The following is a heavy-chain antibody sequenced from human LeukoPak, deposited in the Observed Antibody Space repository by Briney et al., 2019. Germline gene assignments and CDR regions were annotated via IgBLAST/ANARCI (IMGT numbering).Heavy chain of an antibody. D-gene: IGHD2-15*01. CDR3: ANLERKGLVVVAAGPAFDI. CDR2: ISGSGGST. Sequence: GGSLRPSCAASGFTFSSYAMSWVRQAPGKGLEWVSAISGSGGSTYYADSVKGRFTISRDNSKNTLYLQMNSLRAEDTAVYYCANLERKGLVVVAAGPAFDIWGQGTMVTVSS. CDR1: GFTFSSYA. V-gene: IGHV3-23*01. J-gene: IGHJ3*02.